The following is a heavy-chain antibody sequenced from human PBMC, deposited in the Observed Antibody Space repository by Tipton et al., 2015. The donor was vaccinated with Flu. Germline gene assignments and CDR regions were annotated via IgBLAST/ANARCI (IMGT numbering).Heavy chain of an antibody. V-gene: IGHV4-4*07. CDR1: GGSINSYY. CDR3: ARERRGGWPFYDAFDF. J-gene: IGHJ3*01. D-gene: IGHD6-19*01. Sequence: TLSLTCSVSGGSINSYYWSWIRQPAGKGLGWIGRIYMGGRTNYNPSLKSRVTMSVDLFKNQISLRLSSVTAADTAVYYCARERRGGWPFYDAFDFWGQGTTVTVSS. CDR2: IYMGGRT.